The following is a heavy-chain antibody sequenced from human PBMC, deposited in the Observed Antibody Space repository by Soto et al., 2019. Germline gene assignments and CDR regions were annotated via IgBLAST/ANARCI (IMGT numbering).Heavy chain of an antibody. J-gene: IGHJ4*02. V-gene: IGHV3-74*01. CDR3: ARGPRVSSTGTGAH. D-gene: IGHD1-1*01. Sequence: PGGSLRLSCSVSGFPFSAYWMHWVRPVPGKGLTWVSRISDDGSTATYADSVKGRFVISRDNAKNSLYLEMNTLRADDSGLYYCARGPRVSSTGTGAHWGRGTLVTVS. CDR1: GFPFSAYW. CDR2: ISDDGSTA.